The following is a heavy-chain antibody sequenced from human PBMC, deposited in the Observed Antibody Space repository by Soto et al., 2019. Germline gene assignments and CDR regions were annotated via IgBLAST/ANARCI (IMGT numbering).Heavy chain of an antibody. V-gene: IGHV2-5*02. Sequence: QITLKESGPTLVKPTQTLAPTCTFSGFSLSTSGVGVGWIRQPPGKALEWLALIYWDDDKRYSPSLKSRLTIIKDPSKRPVVLTMPSMDPVDTATYYWAHSGTLFGVVADNWFAPWGRGNLVTVSS. J-gene: IGHJ5*02. CDR3: AHSGTLFGVVADNWFAP. CDR2: IYWDDDK. CDR1: GFSLSTSGVG. D-gene: IGHD3-3*01.